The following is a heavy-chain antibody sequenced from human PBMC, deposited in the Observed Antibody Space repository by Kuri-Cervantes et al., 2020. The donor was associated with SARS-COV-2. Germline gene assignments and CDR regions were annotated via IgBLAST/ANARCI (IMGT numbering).Heavy chain of an antibody. J-gene: IGHJ5*02. D-gene: IGHD5-24*01. CDR3: AGKRGWLDP. V-gene: IGHV4-39*01. CDR2: IYYSGST. Sequence: GSLRLSCSASGFSFSGYAMHWVRQPPGKGLEWIGRIYYSGSTYYNPSLKSRVTISVDTSKNQFSLKLSAVTADGTVVYYCAGKRGWLDPWGQGTLVTVSS. CDR1: GFSFSGYA.